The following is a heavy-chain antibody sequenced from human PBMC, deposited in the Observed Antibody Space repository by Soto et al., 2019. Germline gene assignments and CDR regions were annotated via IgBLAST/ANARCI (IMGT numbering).Heavy chain of an antibody. CDR3: AKDKYTDSVRKVWFFDY. CDR1: GFTFSKYA. V-gene: IGHV3-23*01. Sequence: EVQLLESGGGLVKPGGSLRLSCAASGFTFSKYAMRWVRLAPGKGLEWVSSISANVGITDYADSVKGRFTISRDNFQNIWSLQMDSLRGYNTALYFCAKDKYTDSVRKVWFFDYWGRGTLVTVSS. CDR2: ISANVGIT. J-gene: IGHJ2*01. D-gene: IGHD2-15*01.